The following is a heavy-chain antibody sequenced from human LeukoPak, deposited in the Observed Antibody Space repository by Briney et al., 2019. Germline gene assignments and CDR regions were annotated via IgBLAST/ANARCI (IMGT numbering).Heavy chain of an antibody. CDR1: GYSFPDYW. D-gene: IGHD3-10*01. CDR2: IYPGDSDT. Sequence: GESLKISCKGSGYSFPDYWIGWVRQMPGKGLEWMGIIYPGDSDTRYSPSFQGQVTISADKSISTAYLQWSSLKASDTAMYYCARHEYMVRGVPSPFDPWGQGTLVTVSS. J-gene: IGHJ5*02. CDR3: ARHEYMVRGVPSPFDP. V-gene: IGHV5-51*01.